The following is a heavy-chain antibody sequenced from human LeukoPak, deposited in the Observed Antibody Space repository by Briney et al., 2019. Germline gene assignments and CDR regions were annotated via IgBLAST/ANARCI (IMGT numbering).Heavy chain of an antibody. D-gene: IGHD1-26*01. CDR2: IYYTGST. Sequence: SETLSLTCAVSGGPISSRSCYWGWIRQPPGKGLEWIGSIYYTGSTYYNPSLKSRVTVSFDTSKNQFSLKLISLTAADTAMYFCARGSLPYFFNNWGQGTLVTVSS. CDR3: ARGSLPYFFNN. CDR1: GGPISSRSCY. V-gene: IGHV4-39*01. J-gene: IGHJ4*02.